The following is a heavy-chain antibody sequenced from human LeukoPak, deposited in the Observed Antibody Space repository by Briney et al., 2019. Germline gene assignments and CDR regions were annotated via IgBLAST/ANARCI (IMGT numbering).Heavy chain of an antibody. V-gene: IGHV7-4-1*01. Sequence: ASVKVSCKASGYTFTSCAMNWVRQAPGQGLEWMGWINTNTGNPTYAQGFTGRFVFSLDTSVSTAYLQICSLKAEDTAVYYCATPGLYCSGGSCPPYYYYGMDVWGKGTTVTVSS. CDR1: GYTFTSCA. D-gene: IGHD2-15*01. CDR2: INTNTGNP. CDR3: ATPGLYCSGGSCPPYYYYGMDV. J-gene: IGHJ6*04.